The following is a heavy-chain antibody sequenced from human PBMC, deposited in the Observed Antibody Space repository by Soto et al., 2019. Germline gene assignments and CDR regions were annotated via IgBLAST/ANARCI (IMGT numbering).Heavy chain of an antibody. V-gene: IGHV3-23*01. Sequence: GGSLRLSCAASGFTFSSYAMSWVRQAPGKGLEWVSAISGRGGSTYYADSVKGRFTISRDNSKNTLYLQMNSLRAEDTAVYYCARSPHVPHDSSGYYTYYFGYWGQGTLVTVSS. D-gene: IGHD3-22*01. CDR1: GFTFSSYA. J-gene: IGHJ4*02. CDR2: ISGRGGST. CDR3: ARSPHVPHDSSGYYTYYFGY.